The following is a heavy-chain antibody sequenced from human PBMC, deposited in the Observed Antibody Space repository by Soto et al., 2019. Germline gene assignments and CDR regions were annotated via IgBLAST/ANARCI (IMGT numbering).Heavy chain of an antibody. CDR2: INHSGST. CDR3: ARGRPNIVVAAAALRESYYYYMDV. D-gene: IGHD2-2*01. J-gene: IGHJ6*03. CDR1: GGSFSGYY. V-gene: IGHV4-34*01. Sequence: SETLSLTCAVYGGSFSGYYWSWIRQPPGKGLEWIGEINHSGSTNYNPSLKSRVTTSVDTSKNQFSLKLSSVTAADTAVYYCARGRPNIVVAAAALRESYYYYMDVWGKGTTVTVS.